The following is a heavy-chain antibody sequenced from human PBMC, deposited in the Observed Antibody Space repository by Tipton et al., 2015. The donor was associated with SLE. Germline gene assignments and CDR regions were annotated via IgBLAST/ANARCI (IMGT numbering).Heavy chain of an antibody. J-gene: IGHJ5*02. CDR3: ARDGRGYCDNSGCSEYNWFDP. CDR2: VYASGST. V-gene: IGHV4-61*02. CDR1: GGSLSIGYYH. Sequence: TLSLTCSVSGGSLSIGYYHWSWIRQPAGKGLEWIGRVYASGSTHYNPSLNSRVIIAVDTSKNQFSLKVTSVTAADTAVYYCARDGRGYCDNSGCSEYNWFDPWGQGTLVTVSS. D-gene: IGHD2-15*01.